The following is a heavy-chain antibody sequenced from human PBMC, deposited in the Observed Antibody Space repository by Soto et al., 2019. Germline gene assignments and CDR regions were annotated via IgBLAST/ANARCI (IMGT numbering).Heavy chain of an antibody. D-gene: IGHD3-22*01. CDR2: IHNSVPS. CDR1: GYTSTGYS. J-gene: IGHJ5*02. V-gene: IGHV4-59*01. CDR3: SRDFYDSVGYTWFDP. Sequence: PSEPLSLACTVSGYTSTGYSWGWIRQAPEKGLEWIGHIHNSVPSIHKPYLNGRVTISIDMSKKEFPLKLMSLTYADTGVYFGSRDFYDSVGYTWFDPWSKGTLVNVGS.